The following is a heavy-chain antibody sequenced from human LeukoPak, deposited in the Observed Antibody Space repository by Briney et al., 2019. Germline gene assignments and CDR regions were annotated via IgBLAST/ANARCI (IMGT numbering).Heavy chain of an antibody. CDR1: GGSFSGYY. CDR2: INHSGST. Sequence: PSETLSLTCAVYGGSFSGYYWSWIRQPPGKGLEWIGEINHSGSTNYNPSLKSRVTISADTSKNQFSLKLSSVTAADTAVYCCARFTVVTHGFDYWGQGTLVTVSS. J-gene: IGHJ4*02. CDR3: ARFTVVTHGFDY. D-gene: IGHD4-23*01. V-gene: IGHV4-34*01.